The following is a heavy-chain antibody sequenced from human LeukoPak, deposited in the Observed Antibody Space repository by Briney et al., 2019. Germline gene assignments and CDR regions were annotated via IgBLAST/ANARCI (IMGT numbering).Heavy chain of an antibody. Sequence: PSETLSLTCTVSGGSISSYYWSWIRQPPGKGLEWIGYIYYSGSTNYNPSLKSRVTISVDTSKNQFSLKLSSVTAADTAVYYCASNRDGYGDYALSFDYWGQGTLVTVSS. CDR3: ASNRDGYGDYALSFDY. CDR1: GGSISSYY. J-gene: IGHJ4*02. CDR2: IYYSGST. D-gene: IGHD4-17*01. V-gene: IGHV4-59*01.